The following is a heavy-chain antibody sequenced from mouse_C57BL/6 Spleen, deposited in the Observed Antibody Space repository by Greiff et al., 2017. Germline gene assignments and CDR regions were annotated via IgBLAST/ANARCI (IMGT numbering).Heavy chain of an antibody. CDR1: GFSLTSYA. J-gene: IGHJ4*01. Sequence: QVQLQQSGPGLVAPSQSLSITCTVSGFSLTSYAISWVRQPPGKGLEWLGVIWNGGGTNYNSALKSRLSISKDNSKSQVFLKMNSLQTDDTARYYCARNSSGLYAMDYWGQGTSVTVSS. CDR3: ARNSSGLYAMDY. CDR2: IWNGGGT. V-gene: IGHV2-9-1*01. D-gene: IGHD3-2*02.